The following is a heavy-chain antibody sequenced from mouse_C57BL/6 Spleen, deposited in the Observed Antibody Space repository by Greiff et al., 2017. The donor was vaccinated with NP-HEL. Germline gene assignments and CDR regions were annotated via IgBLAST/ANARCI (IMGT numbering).Heavy chain of an antibody. CDR2: LSYSGST. D-gene: IGHD1-2*01. CDR3: ARTARRKY. J-gene: IGHJ2*01. V-gene: IGHV3-1*02. CDR1: GYSITSGYG. Sequence: EVQLLESGPGLVKPSQSLSLTCTVTGYSITSGYGWHWIRQFPGNPLEWMGYLSYSGSTNYNPSLNSRISITRDTSKNQFVLQLNSVTTEDTATYYGARTARRKYWGQGTTLTVSS.